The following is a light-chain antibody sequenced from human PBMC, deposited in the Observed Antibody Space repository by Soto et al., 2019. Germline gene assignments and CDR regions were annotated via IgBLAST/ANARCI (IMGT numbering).Light chain of an antibody. Sequence: QSVLTQPASVSGSPGQSITISCTGTSNDVGAYDYVSWYQQHPGKAPKLIIYEVTYRPSGVSNRFSGSKSGNTASLTISGLQAEDEADYYCRSYRGSSTWPFGGGTKVTVL. V-gene: IGLV2-14*01. CDR1: SNDVGAYDY. CDR2: EVT. J-gene: IGLJ3*02. CDR3: RSYRGSSTWP.